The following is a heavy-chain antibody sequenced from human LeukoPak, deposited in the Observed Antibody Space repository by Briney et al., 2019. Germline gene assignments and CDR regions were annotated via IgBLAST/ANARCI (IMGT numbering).Heavy chain of an antibody. V-gene: IGHV3-30*02. Sequence: PGGSLRLSCAASGFTFSSYGMHWVRQAPGKGPEGVAFIRYDGSNKYYADSVKGRFTISRDNSKNTLYLQMNSLRAEDTAVYYCAKVIRGYCSSTSCYYFDYWGQGTLVTVSS. CDR1: GFTFSSYG. CDR2: IRYDGSNK. CDR3: AKVIRGYCSSTSCYYFDY. J-gene: IGHJ4*02. D-gene: IGHD2-2*01.